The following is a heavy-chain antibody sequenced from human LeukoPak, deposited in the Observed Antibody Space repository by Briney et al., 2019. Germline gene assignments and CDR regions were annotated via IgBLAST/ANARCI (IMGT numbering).Heavy chain of an antibody. D-gene: IGHD1-1*01. CDR1: GFTFDDYG. V-gene: IGHV3-20*04. Sequence: GGSLRLSCAASGFTFDDYGMSWVRQAPGKELEWVSGINWNGGSTGNADSVKGRFTISRDNAKNSLYLQMNSLRGEDTALYYCARGGLIQRHAFDIWGQGTMVTVSS. CDR2: INWNGGST. J-gene: IGHJ3*02. CDR3: ARGGLIQRHAFDI.